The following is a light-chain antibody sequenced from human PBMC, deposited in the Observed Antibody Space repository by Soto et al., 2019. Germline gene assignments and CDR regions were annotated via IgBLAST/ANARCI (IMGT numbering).Light chain of an antibody. V-gene: IGKV3-15*01. J-gene: IGKJ2*01. Sequence: EIVMTQSPATLSVSPGERATLSCRASQSVGRNLAWYQQKPGQAPRLLIYGASTRATGIPARFSGSGSGTEFTLTISSLQSEDFAVYYCQHHNDWVKTFGQGTKLEIK. CDR2: GAS. CDR1: QSVGRN. CDR3: QHHNDWVKT.